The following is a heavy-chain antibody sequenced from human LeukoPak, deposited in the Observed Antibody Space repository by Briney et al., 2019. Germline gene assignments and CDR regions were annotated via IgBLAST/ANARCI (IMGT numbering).Heavy chain of an antibody. Sequence: SETLSLTCTVSGGSISSYYWSWIRQPAGKRLKWIGRIYATGSTNYNPSLKSRVSMSLDTSKSQFSLRLSSVTAADTAVYYCARAPSYSYYFDYWGQGTLVTVSS. D-gene: IGHD3-10*01. CDR2: IYATGST. J-gene: IGHJ4*02. CDR1: GGSISSYY. CDR3: ARAPSYSYYFDY. V-gene: IGHV4-4*07.